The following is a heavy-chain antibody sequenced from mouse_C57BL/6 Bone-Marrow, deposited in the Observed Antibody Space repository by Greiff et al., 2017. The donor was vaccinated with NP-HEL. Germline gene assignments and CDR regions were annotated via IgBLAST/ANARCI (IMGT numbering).Heavy chain of an antibody. CDR3: ARHEYYGYAMGY. V-gene: IGHV5-15*01. Sequence: EVMLVESGGGLVQPGGSLKLSCAASGFTFSDYGMAWVRQAPRKGPEWVAFISNLAYSIYYADTVTGRFTISRENATNTLYLEMSSLRSEDTAMYYCARHEYYGYAMGYRGKGTSVTASS. D-gene: IGHD1-1*01. CDR1: GFTFSDYG. J-gene: IGHJ4*01. CDR2: ISNLAYSI.